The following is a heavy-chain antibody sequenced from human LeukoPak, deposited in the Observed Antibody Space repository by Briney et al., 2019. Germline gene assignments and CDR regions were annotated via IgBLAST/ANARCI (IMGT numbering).Heavy chain of an antibody. CDR2: ISSSSSYI. V-gene: IGHV3-21*01. D-gene: IGHD3-10*01. CDR1: GFTFSSYW. CDR3: ASRRVLWFGESMGGSFDY. Sequence: PGGSLRLSCAASGFTFSSYWMSWVRQAPGKGLEWVSSISSSSSYIYYADSVKGRFTISRDNAKNSLYLQMNSLRAEDTAVYYCASRRVLWFGESMGGSFDYWGQGTLVTVPS. J-gene: IGHJ4*02.